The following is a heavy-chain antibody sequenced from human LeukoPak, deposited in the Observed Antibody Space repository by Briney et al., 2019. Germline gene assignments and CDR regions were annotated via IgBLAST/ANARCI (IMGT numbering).Heavy chain of an antibody. D-gene: IGHD3-22*01. CDR3: AKDMGRRYYDSSGVDC. V-gene: IGHV3-30*02. J-gene: IGHJ4*02. CDR2: IRYDGSNK. Sequence: GGSLRLSCAASGFTFSSYGMHWVRQAPGKGLEWVAFIRYDGSNKYYADSVKGRFTISRDNSKNTLYLQMNSLRAEDTAVYYCAKDMGRRYYDSSGVDCWGQGTLVTVSS. CDR1: GFTFSSYG.